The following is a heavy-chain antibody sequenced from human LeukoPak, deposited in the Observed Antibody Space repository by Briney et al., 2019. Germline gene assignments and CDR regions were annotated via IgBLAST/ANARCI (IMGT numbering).Heavy chain of an antibody. CDR3: ARSAFWSGYCTLDY. D-gene: IGHD3-3*01. CDR1: GGSISSSSYY. CDR2: IYYSGST. V-gene: IGHV4-39*07. J-gene: IGHJ4*02. Sequence: SETLSLTCTVSGGSISSSSYYWGWIRQPPGKGLEWIGSIYYSGSTYYNPSLKSRVTISVDTSKNQFSLKLSSVTAADTAVYYCARSAFWSGYCTLDYWGQGTLVTVSS.